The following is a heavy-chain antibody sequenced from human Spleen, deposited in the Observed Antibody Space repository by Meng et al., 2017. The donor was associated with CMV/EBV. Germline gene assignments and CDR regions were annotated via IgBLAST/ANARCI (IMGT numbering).Heavy chain of an antibody. V-gene: IGHV5-51*01. Sequence: GESLKISCKGSGYSFTNYWIGWVRQMPGKGLEWVGIIYPGDSEIRYSPSFEGQVTISADKSISTAYLQWSSLKASDTAMYYCARHLLLEPWGGAFDIWGQGTLVTVSS. J-gene: IGHJ3*02. CDR1: GYSFTNYW. CDR2: IYPGDSEI. CDR3: ARHLLLEPWGGAFDI. D-gene: IGHD1-1*01.